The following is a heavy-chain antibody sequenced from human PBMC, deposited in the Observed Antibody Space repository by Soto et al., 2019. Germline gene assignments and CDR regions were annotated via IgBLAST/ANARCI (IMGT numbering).Heavy chain of an antibody. CDR1: GYSFTSYW. Sequence: GESLKISCKGSGYSFTSYWIGWVRQMPGKGLEWMGIIYPGDSDTRYSPSFQGQVTMSADKSTSTAYLQWSSLKASDTAMYYCARHRVPYCRCASCHVFHYWGQATLVTVSS. V-gene: IGHV5-51*01. CDR2: IYPGDSDT. J-gene: IGHJ4*02. CDR3: ARHRVPYCRCASCHVFHY. D-gene: IGHD2-2*01.